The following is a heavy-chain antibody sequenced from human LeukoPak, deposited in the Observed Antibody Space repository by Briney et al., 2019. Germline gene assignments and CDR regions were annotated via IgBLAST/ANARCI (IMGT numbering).Heavy chain of an antibody. Sequence: SETLSLTCTVSGGSISDYYWNWIRQPPGKGLEWIGYVYYSGSTNYNPSLKSRVTISIDTSKKQFSLKLSSVTAADTAVYYCARHEAFDIWGQGTMVTVSS. CDR3: ARHEAFDI. V-gene: IGHV4-59*08. CDR2: VYYSGST. CDR1: GGSISDYY. J-gene: IGHJ3*02.